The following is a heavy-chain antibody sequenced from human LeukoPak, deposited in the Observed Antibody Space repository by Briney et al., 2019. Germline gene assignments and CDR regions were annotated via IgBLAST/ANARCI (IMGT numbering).Heavy chain of an antibody. CDR2: IYHSGST. CDR1: GGSISSGGYS. Sequence: SQTLSLTCAVSGGSISSGGYSWSWIRQPPGEGLEWIGYIYHSGSTYYNPSLKSRVTISVDRSKNQFSLKLSSVTAADTAVYYCARGSLYGMDVWGQGTTVTVSS. V-gene: IGHV4-30-2*01. CDR3: ARGSLYGMDV. J-gene: IGHJ6*02.